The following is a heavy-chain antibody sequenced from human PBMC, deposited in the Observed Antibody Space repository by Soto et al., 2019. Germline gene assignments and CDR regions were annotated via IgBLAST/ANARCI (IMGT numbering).Heavy chain of an antibody. CDR2: ISSSSSTI. J-gene: IGHJ5*02. CDR3: WRGIKYGDYSGWFDP. Sequence: GGSLRLSCAASGFTFSSYSMNWVRQAPGKGLEWVSYISSSSSTIYYADSVKGRFTISRDNAKNSLYLQMNSLRDEDTAVYYIWRGIKYGDYSGWFDPWDPGTLDTVSS. D-gene: IGHD4-17*01. CDR1: GFTFSSYS. V-gene: IGHV3-48*02.